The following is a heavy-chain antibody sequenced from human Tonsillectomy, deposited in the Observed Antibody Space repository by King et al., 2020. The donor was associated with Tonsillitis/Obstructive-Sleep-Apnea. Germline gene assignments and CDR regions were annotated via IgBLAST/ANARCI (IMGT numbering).Heavy chain of an antibody. D-gene: IGHD3-3*01. J-gene: IGHJ3*02. V-gene: IGHV5-51*01. CDR2: IYPGDSDT. CDR3: ARQGYDFWSGYPSRAFDI. Sequence: VQLVESGAEVKKPGESLKISCKGSGYSFAIYYIGWVRQIPGKGLEWMGIIYPGDSDTIYSPSFQGQVTISADKSIRTAYLQWSSLKASDTAMYYCARQGYDFWSGYPSRAFDIWGQGTMVTVSS. CDR1: GYSFAIYY.